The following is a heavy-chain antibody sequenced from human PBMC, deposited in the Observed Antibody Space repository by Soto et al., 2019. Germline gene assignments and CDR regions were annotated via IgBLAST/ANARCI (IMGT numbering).Heavy chain of an antibody. CDR1: GFSFSSHS. CDR2: ISSSGSTI. CDR3: ARGRGYCGGTNCYLDY. Sequence: GGSLRLSCAASGFSFSSHSMKWVRQAPGMGLELFSYISSSGSTIYYADSVKGRFTISRDNAKNSLYLQMNSLRDDDTAVYYCARGRGYCGGTNCYLDYWGQGALVTVSS. J-gene: IGHJ4*02. D-gene: IGHD2-21*01. V-gene: IGHV3-48*02.